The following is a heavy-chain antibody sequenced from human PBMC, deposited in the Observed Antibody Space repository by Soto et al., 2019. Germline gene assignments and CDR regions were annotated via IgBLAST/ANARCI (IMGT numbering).Heavy chain of an antibody. Sequence: PGGSLRLSCVASGFTFEDHAMHWVRQGPGKGLEWVSGISWNSDIIVYADSVKGRFTMSRDNVKNSLYLQMSSLRSEDTAAYYCARDTGTYDLSGTHARGMDVWGQGTTVTVSS. CDR2: ISWNSDII. J-gene: IGHJ6*02. CDR3: ARDTGTYDLSGTHARGMDV. D-gene: IGHD3-3*01. CDR1: GFTFEDHA. V-gene: IGHV3-9*01.